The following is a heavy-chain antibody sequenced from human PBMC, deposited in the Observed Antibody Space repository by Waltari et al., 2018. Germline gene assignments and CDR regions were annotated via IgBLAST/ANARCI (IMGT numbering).Heavy chain of an antibody. CDR3: ARKVAGDPHDAFDI. V-gene: IGHV1-69*08. CDR2: IIPILGTA. Sequence: QVQLVQSGAEVKKPGSSVKVSCKASGGTFSSYAISWVRQAPGQGLEWMGRIIPILGTANYAQKVQGRVTITADKSTSTAYMELSSLRSEDTAVYYCARKVAGDPHDAFDIWGQGTMVTVSS. D-gene: IGHD6-19*01. CDR1: GGTFSSYA. J-gene: IGHJ3*02.